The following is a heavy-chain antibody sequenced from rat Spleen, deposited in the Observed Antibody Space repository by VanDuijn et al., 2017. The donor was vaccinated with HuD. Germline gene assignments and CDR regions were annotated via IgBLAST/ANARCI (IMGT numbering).Heavy chain of an antibody. Sequence: EVQLVESGGGLVQPGRSLKLSCVASGFTFNNYWMSWIRQAPAKGLEWVASITNTGGSIYYGDSVKGRFIISRDNAKSTLYLQMNSLRSEDTAIYYCARADLLLWDYYVMDAWGQGASVTVSS. CDR1: GFTFNNYW. CDR2: ITNTGGSI. CDR3: ARADLLLWDYYVMDA. V-gene: IGHV5-31*01. J-gene: IGHJ4*01. D-gene: IGHD1-12*01.